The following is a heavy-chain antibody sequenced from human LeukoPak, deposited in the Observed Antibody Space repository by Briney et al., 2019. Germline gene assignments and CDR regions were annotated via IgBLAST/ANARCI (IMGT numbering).Heavy chain of an antibody. CDR1: GFTFSSYA. J-gene: IGHJ4*02. Sequence: GGSLRLSCAASGFTFSSYAMSWVRQAPGKGLEWVSAISGSGGSTYYADSVKGRFTISRDNSKNTLYLQMNSLRDEDTAVYYCAKDLGKVIAAAFDYWGQGTLVTVSS. V-gene: IGHV3-23*01. D-gene: IGHD6-13*01. CDR2: ISGSGGST. CDR3: AKDLGKVIAAAFDY.